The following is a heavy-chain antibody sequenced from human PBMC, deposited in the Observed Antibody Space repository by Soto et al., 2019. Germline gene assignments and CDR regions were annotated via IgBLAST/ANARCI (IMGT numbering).Heavy chain of an antibody. CDR3: TRSITDFSYADS. J-gene: IGHJ4*02. Sequence: GGSLRLSCAASGFTFSTYWMHWVRQAPGKGLVWVSRIYGDGSDTVYADSVKGRFTISRDNAKNTLYLQMNSLRAEDTAVYYCTRSITDFSYADSWGRGTLVTVSS. V-gene: IGHV3-74*01. CDR2: IYGDGSDT. D-gene: IGHD2-2*01. CDR1: GFTFSTYW.